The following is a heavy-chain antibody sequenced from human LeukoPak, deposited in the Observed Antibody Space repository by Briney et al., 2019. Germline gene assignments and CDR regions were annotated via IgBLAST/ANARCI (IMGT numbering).Heavy chain of an antibody. CDR3: ARGMSGYYGMDV. Sequence: GGSLRLSCAASGFTFNSYWMHWVRQAPGKGLVWVSRIKSDGSNYYADSVKGRFTIFRDNAKNTLYLQMNSLRAEDTAVYYCARGMSGYYGMDVWGQGTTVTVSS. V-gene: IGHV3-74*01. CDR2: IKSDGSN. J-gene: IGHJ6*02. CDR1: GFTFNSYW.